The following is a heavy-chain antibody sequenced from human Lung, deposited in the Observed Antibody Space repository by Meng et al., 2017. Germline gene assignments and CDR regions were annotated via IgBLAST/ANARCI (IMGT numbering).Heavy chain of an antibody. Sequence: QVQLQQWGAGLLKPSETLSLTCGVYGGSFSGYYWSWIRQPPGKGLEWIGEISHSGSTNYNPSLQSRVTISVDTSKNQFSLRLTSVTAADTAMYYCTRAPLPAGRGLKNWFEPWGQGTLVTASS. D-gene: IGHD2-2*01. CDR1: GGSFSGYY. CDR2: ISHSGST. V-gene: IGHV4-34*01. J-gene: IGHJ5*02. CDR3: TRAPLPAGRGLKNWFEP.